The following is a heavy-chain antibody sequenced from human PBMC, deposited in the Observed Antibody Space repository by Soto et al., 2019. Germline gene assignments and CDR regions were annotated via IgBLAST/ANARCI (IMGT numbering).Heavy chain of an antibody. CDR1: GFTFSSYA. CDR2: ISGSGGST. J-gene: IGHJ6*02. CDR3: AKDSSHYDFWSGSHGMDV. Sequence: EVQLLESGGGLVQPGGSLRLSCAASGFTFSSYAMSWVRQAPGKGLEWVSAISGSGGSTYYADSVKGRFTISRDNSKNTRYLQMNSLRAEDTAVYYCAKDSSHYDFWSGSHGMDVWGQGTKVTVSS. V-gene: IGHV3-23*01. D-gene: IGHD3-3*01.